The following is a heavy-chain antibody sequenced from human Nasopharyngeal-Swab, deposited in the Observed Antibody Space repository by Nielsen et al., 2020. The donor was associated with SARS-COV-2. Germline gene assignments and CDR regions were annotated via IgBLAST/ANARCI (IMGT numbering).Heavy chain of an antibody. V-gene: IGHV7-4-1*02. CDR2: KNTNNGKP. Sequence: WVLQAPGQGLEWRGWKNTNNGKPTYEQGFTGRFVCSLDTSVSTAYLQISSLKAEDTAVYYCARAITIVGVPGAFDIWGQGTMVTVSS. CDR3: ARAITIVGVPGAFDI. J-gene: IGHJ3*02. D-gene: IGHD3-3*01.